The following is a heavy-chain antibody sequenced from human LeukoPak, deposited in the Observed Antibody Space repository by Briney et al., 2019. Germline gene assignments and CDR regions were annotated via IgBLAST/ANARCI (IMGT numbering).Heavy chain of an antibody. J-gene: IGHJ4*02. Sequence: PSETLSLTCTVSGGSISSYYWSWIRQPPGKGLEWIGYIYYSGSTNYNPSLKSRVTISVDTSKSQFSLKLSSVTAADTAVYYCASSGYSGYAFDYWGQGTLVTVSS. CDR2: IYYSGST. CDR1: GGSISSYY. D-gene: IGHD5-12*01. V-gene: IGHV4-59*01. CDR3: ASSGYSGYAFDY.